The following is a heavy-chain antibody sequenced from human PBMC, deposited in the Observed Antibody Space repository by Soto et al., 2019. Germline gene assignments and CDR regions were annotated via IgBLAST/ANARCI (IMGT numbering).Heavy chain of an antibody. CDR3: ARVFGACSCTSCDENWFDP. D-gene: IGHD2-2*01. CDR1: GYTFTGYY. Sequence: QVQLVQSGAEVKKPGASVKVSCKASGYTFTGYYMHWVRQAPGQGLEWMGWINPNSGGTNYAQKFQGWVTMTRDTSISTAYMELSRLRSDDTAVYYCARVFGACSCTSCDENWFDPWGQGTLVTVSS. CDR2: INPNSGGT. V-gene: IGHV1-2*04. J-gene: IGHJ5*02.